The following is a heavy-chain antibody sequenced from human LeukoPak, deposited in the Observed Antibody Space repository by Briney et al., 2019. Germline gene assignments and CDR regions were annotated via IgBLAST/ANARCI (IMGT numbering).Heavy chain of an antibody. D-gene: IGHD2-8*01. CDR3: AKDPDCTSGICYTFFDY. J-gene: IGHJ4*02. Sequence: GGSLRLSCAASGFTFSSYGMSWVRQAPGKGLEWVANIKQDGSEKYYVDSVKGRFTISRDNAKNSLYLQMNSLRAEDTAVYYCAKDPDCTSGICYTFFDYWGQGTLVTVSS. CDR1: GFTFSSYG. V-gene: IGHV3-7*03. CDR2: IKQDGSEK.